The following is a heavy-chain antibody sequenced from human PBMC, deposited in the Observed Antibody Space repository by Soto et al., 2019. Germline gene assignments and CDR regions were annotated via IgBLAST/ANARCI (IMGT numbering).Heavy chain of an antibody. D-gene: IGHD3-9*01. CDR2: IYHSGST. Sequence: QVQLQESGPGLVKPSGTLSLTCGVSGGSISRSNWWSWVRQPPGKGLEWIGEIYHSGSTKYNPSLKSRVTISVDKSKNQFSLKLSSVTAADTAVYYCARSITFDWLFFDYWGQGTLVTVSS. J-gene: IGHJ4*02. CDR3: ARSITFDWLFFDY. V-gene: IGHV4-4*02. CDR1: GGSISRSNW.